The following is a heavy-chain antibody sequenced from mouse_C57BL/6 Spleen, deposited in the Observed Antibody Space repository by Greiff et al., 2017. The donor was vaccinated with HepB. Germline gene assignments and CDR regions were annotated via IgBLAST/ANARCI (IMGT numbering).Heavy chain of an antibody. Sequence: QVQLQQSGAELVRPGASVTLSCKASGYTFTDYEMHWVKQTPVHGLEWIGAIDPETGGTAYNQKFKGKAILTADKSSSTAYMELRSLTSEDSAVYYCTRPLITTVGSMDYWGQGTSVTVSS. V-gene: IGHV1-15*01. CDR1: GYTFTDYE. J-gene: IGHJ4*01. D-gene: IGHD1-1*01. CDR2: IDPETGGT. CDR3: TRPLITTVGSMDY.